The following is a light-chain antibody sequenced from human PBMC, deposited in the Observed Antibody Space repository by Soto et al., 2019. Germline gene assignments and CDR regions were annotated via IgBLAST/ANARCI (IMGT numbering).Light chain of an antibody. CDR3: QQLNSYPFT. CDR2: AAS. V-gene: IGKV1-9*01. J-gene: IGKJ4*01. Sequence: DIQLTQSPSFLSASVGDRVTITCRASQGISSYLAWYQQKPGKAPKLLIYAASTLQSGVPSRFSGSGSGTESTLTISSLQTEDFATYYCQQLNSYPFTFGGGTKVDIK. CDR1: QGISSY.